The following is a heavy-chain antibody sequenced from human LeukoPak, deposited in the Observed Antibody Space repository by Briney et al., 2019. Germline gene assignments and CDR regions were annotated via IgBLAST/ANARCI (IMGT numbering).Heavy chain of an antibody. Sequence: PGGFLRLSCAVSGITLSNYGMSWVRQAPGKGLEWVAGIGGSGGRTNYADSVKGRFTISRDNPKNTLYLQMNSLRAEDTAVYFCAKRGVVIRVILVGFHKEAYYFDSWGQGALVIVSS. CDR3: AKRGVVIRVILVGFHKEAYYFDS. V-gene: IGHV3-23*01. CDR2: IGGSGGRT. CDR1: GITLSNYG. D-gene: IGHD3-22*01. J-gene: IGHJ4*02.